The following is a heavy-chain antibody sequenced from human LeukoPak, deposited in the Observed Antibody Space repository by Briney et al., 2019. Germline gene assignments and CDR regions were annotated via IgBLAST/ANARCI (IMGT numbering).Heavy chain of an antibody. Sequence: PGGSLRLSCAASGFTFSSYSMNWVRQAPGKGLEWVSSISSSSSYIYYADSVKGRFTISRDNAKNSLYLQMNGLRAEDTAVCYCARGRSITLLRGVAMSDGFDIWGQGAMVTVSS. CDR3: ARGRSITLLRGVAMSDGFDI. V-gene: IGHV3-21*01. CDR2: ISSSSSYI. J-gene: IGHJ3*02. D-gene: IGHD3-10*01. CDR1: GFTFSSYS.